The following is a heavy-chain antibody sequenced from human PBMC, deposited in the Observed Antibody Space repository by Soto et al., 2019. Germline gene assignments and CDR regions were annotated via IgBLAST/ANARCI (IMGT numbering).Heavy chain of an antibody. CDR2: ISHDGSNK. CDR3: AKDRVYCSSTSCYFAYYYGMDV. Sequence: QVQLVESGGGVVQPGRALRLSCAASGFTFSSYGMHWVRQAPGKGLEWVAVISHDGSNKYYADSVKGRFTISRDNSKNTLYLQMNSLRAEDTAVYYCAKDRVYCSSTSCYFAYYYGMDVWGQVTTVTVSS. J-gene: IGHJ6*02. V-gene: IGHV3-30*18. D-gene: IGHD2-2*01. CDR1: GFTFSSYG.